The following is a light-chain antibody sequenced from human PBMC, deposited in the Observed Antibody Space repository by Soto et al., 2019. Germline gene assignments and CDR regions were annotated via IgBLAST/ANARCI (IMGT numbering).Light chain of an antibody. J-gene: IGKJ2*01. CDR2: AAS. CDR1: QTINAY. V-gene: IGKV1-39*01. CDR3: QESYRTPRT. Sequence: DIQMTQSPSSLSASVGDRVTITCRASQTINAYLNWYQQKPGKAPKLLIYAASSLQSGVPSRFSGSGSATDFTLTISSLQPEDFATYYCQESYRTPRTFGQGTRLEI.